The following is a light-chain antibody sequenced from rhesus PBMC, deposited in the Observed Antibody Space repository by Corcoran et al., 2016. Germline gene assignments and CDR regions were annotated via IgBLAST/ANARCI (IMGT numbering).Light chain of an antibody. J-gene: IGKJ1*01. CDR2: AAS. Sequence: DIQMTQSPSSLSASAGDRVTITCRASQGISTYLNWYQQKPGKAPKRLIYAASSLESGVPSRFSGSGSGTEFTLNISRLQPEDFATYYCLQYNNDPWTFGQGTKVEIK. CDR1: QGISTY. V-gene: IGKV1-43*01. CDR3: LQYNNDPWT.